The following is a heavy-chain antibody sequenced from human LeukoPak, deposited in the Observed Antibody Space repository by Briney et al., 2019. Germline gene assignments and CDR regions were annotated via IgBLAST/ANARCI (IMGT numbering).Heavy chain of an antibody. CDR3: ARGHYGGNRYFDI. D-gene: IGHD4-23*01. CDR1: GYTFRSYE. V-gene: IGHV1-8*01. J-gene: IGHJ4*02. Sequence: VSVKVSCKASGYTFRSYEISWVRQAPGQGLEWVGWIHPNSGKTGYAQKFQGRVTMTRDTSTETAFMELSSLKFDDTAIFYCARGHYGGNRYFDIWGQGTLVTVSS. CDR2: IHPNSGKT.